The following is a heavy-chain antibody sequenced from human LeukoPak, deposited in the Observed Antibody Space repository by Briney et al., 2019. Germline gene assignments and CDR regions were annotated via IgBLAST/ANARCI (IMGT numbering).Heavy chain of an antibody. CDR1: GYTFTGYY. V-gene: IGHV1-2*02. J-gene: IGHJ6*03. D-gene: IGHD1-1*01. Sequence: ASVKVSCRASGYTFTGYYMHWVRQAPGQGLEWMGWINPNSGGTNYAQKFQGRVTMTRDTSISTAYMELSRPRSDDTAVYYCARDRYSDYYYYMDVWSKGTTVTVSS. CDR3: ARDRYSDYYYYMDV. CDR2: INPNSGGT.